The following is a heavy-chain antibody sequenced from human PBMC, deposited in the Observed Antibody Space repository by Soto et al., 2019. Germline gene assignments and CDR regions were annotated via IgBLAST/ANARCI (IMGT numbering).Heavy chain of an antibody. V-gene: IGHV1-18*01. CDR3: ARDQRCSSISCPLGASDI. Sequence: QVQLVQSGAEVKKPGASVKVSCKASGYTFTSYGISWVRQAPGQGLEWMGWISAYNGNTNYAQKLQGRVTMTTDTSTSTAYMELRSLRSDDTAVYYCARDQRCSSISCPLGASDIWGQGTMVTVSS. J-gene: IGHJ3*02. D-gene: IGHD2-2*01. CDR1: GYTFTSYG. CDR2: ISAYNGNT.